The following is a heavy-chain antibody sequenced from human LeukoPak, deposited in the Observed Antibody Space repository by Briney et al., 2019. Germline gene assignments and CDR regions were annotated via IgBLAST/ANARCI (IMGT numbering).Heavy chain of an antibody. CDR1: GGSFSGYY. CDR2: INHSGST. CDR3: ARGGIAVAGGPNWLDP. Sequence: PSETLSLTCAVYGGSFSGYYWSWIRQPPGKGLEWIGEINHSGSTNYNPSLKRRVTISVDTSKNQFSLKLSSVTAADTAVYYCARGGIAVAGGPNWLDPWGQGTLVTVSS. V-gene: IGHV4-34*01. D-gene: IGHD6-19*01. J-gene: IGHJ5*02.